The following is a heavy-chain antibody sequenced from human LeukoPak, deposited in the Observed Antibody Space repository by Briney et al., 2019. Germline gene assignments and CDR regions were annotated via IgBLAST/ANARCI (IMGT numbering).Heavy chain of an antibody. CDR2: IGGSCGST. CDR3: AKEGCTGTNCYINC. CDR1: GFTFRDYA. Sequence: GGSLRLSCAASGFTFRDYAMSWVRQTPGKGLEWVSVIGGSCGSTYYADSVKGRFTIPRDDSKNTLYLQMNSLRAEDTAVYHCAKEGCTGTNCYINCWGQGTLVTVSS. D-gene: IGHD2-2*02. V-gene: IGHV3-23*01. J-gene: IGHJ4*02.